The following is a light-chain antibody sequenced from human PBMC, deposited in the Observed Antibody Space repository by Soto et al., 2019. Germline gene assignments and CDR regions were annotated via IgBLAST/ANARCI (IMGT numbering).Light chain of an antibody. Sequence: EIVLTQSPATLSLSPGERATLSCRASQSVSSYLAWYQQKPGQAPRLLIYDASNRATGIPARFSGSGSGTDVTRTISSLEPEDFAVSYCQQRSNWLYTFGQGTKLEIK. V-gene: IGKV3-11*01. CDR3: QQRSNWLYT. CDR2: DAS. CDR1: QSVSSY. J-gene: IGKJ2*01.